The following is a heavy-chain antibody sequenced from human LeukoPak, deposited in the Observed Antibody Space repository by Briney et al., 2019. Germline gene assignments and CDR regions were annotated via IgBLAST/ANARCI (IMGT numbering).Heavy chain of an antibody. J-gene: IGHJ4*02. CDR3: ARGTRWLRFDY. CDR2: INHSGST. D-gene: IGHD5-12*01. V-gene: IGHV4-34*01. Sequence: SETLSLTCAVYGGSFSGYYWSWIRQPSGKGLEWIGEINHSGSTNYNPSLKGRVTISVDTSKNQFSLKLSSVTAADTAVYYCARGTRWLRFDYWGQGTLVTVSS. CDR1: GGSFSGYY.